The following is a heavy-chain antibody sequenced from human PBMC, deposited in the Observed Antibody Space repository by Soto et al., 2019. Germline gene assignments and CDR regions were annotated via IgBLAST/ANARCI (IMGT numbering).Heavy chain of an antibody. CDR1: GYRFARHW. Sequence: GEALNISCTGSGYRFARHWVAWVRQMPEKGLEWIGTIYPGDSDTKYSSAFRGHVTISADTSVSTAYLQWRSLEATDSAIYYCARYSGSYWHYLDFWGQGTLVTVSS. CDR3: ARYSGSYWHYLDF. CDR2: IYPGDSDT. D-gene: IGHD1-26*01. V-gene: IGHV5-51*01. J-gene: IGHJ4*02.